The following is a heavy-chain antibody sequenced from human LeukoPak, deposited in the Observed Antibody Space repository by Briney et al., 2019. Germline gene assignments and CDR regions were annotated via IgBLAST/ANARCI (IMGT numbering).Heavy chain of an antibody. D-gene: IGHD4-17*01. J-gene: IGHJ4*02. V-gene: IGHV3-53*05. CDR3: AGEGYGDSFDY. CDR1: GFTVSSNY. CDR2: IYSGGST. Sequence: GGSLRLSCAASGFTVSSNYMSWVRQAPGKGLEWVSVIYSGGSTYYADSVKGRFTISRDNSKNTLYLQMNSLRCEDTAVYYCAGEGYGDSFDYWGQGTLVTVSS.